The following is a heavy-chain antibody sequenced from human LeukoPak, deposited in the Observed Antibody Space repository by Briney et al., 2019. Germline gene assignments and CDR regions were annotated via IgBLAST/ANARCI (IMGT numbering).Heavy chain of an antibody. V-gene: IGHV3-21*01. D-gene: IGHD2-15*01. CDR1: GFTFSSYS. CDR3: ARELGYCSGGSCYGDS. Sequence: GGSLRLSCAASGFTFSSYSMNWVRQAPGKGLEWVSSISSSSSYIYYADSVKGRFTISRDNAKNSLYLQMSSLRAEDTAVYYCARELGYCSGGSCYGDSWGQGTLVTVSS. CDR2: ISSSSSYI. J-gene: IGHJ4*02.